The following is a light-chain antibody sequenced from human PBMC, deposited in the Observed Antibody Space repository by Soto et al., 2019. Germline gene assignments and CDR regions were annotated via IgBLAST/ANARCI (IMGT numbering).Light chain of an antibody. J-gene: IGKJ2*01. Sequence: EIVLTQSPATLSVTPGERATLSCRASQSIGSNLAWYQQKPGQAPRLLIYGASTRATDIPARFSGSGSGTEFALTISSLQSEDFPVYYCQQYNNWQTFGQGTKLDLK. CDR3: QQYNNWQT. CDR1: QSIGSN. V-gene: IGKV3D-15*01. CDR2: GAS.